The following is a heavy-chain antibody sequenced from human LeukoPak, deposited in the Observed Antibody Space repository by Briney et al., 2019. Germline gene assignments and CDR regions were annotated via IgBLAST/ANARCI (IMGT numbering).Heavy chain of an antibody. V-gene: IGHV1-3*01. CDR1: GYTFTSYA. Sequence: ASVKVSCKASGYTFTSYAMHWVRQAPGQRLEWMGWINAGNGNTKYSQKFQGRVTITRDTSTSTAYMELRSLRSDDTAVYYCARELRYFDWLSPSLNYYYMDVWGKGTTVTVSS. CDR3: ARELRYFDWLSPSLNYYYMDV. CDR2: INAGNGNT. D-gene: IGHD3-9*01. J-gene: IGHJ6*03.